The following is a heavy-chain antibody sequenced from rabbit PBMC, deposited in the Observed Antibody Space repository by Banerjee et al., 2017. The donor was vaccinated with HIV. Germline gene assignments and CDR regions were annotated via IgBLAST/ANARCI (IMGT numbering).Heavy chain of an antibody. Sequence: QEQLVESGGGLVQPGGSLKVSCKDSGFDFSGYGVSWVRQAPGKGLEWFGYITYVGRAYDANGVKGRFTISRNNAQNTVSLQMNSMTAADTATYYCARDLAGVIGWNCSLWGPGARVSVS. CDR1: GFDFSGYG. D-gene: IGHD1-1*01. J-gene: IGHJ4*01. V-gene: IGHV1S47*01. CDR2: ITYVGRA. CDR3: ARDLAGVIGWNCSL.